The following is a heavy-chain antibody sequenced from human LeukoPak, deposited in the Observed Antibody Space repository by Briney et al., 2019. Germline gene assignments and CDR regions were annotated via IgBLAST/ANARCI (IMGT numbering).Heavy chain of an antibody. CDR2: IKQDGSEK. V-gene: IGHV3-7*05. Sequence: GGSLRLSCAASGFTFSSYEMNWVRQAPGKGLEWVANIKQDGSEKYYVDSVKGRFTISRDNAKNSLYLQMNSLRAEDTAVYYCARDRVTMVRGVNYYFDYWSQGTLVTVSS. D-gene: IGHD3-10*01. J-gene: IGHJ4*02. CDR3: ARDRVTMVRGVNYYFDY. CDR1: GFTFSSYE.